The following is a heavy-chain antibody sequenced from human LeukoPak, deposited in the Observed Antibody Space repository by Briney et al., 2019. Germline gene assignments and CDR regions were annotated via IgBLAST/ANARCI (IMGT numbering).Heavy chain of an antibody. J-gene: IGHJ4*02. V-gene: IGHV3-23*01. CDR2: TSDRGDYT. CDR3: ARDQYDTWSRRGNFVS. Sequence: GGSLRLSCAASGFTFTSYSMSWVRQAPGKGLEWVSGTSDRGDYTYYADSVKGRFTISRDNSKNTLYLQMNSLRAEDTAVFYCARDQYDTWSRRGNFVSWGQGTLVIVSS. CDR1: GFTFTSYS. D-gene: IGHD3-3*01.